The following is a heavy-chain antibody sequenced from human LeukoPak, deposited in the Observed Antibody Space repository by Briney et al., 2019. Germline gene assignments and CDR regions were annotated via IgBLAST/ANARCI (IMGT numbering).Heavy chain of an antibody. CDR1: GFTFSSYA. V-gene: IGHV3-23*01. CDR3: AKGRSLLPRGRDR. J-gene: IGHJ4*02. CDR2: ISGSGGTT. Sequence: GGSLRLSCAASGFTFSSYAMSWVRQAPGKGLEWVSAISGSGGTTYYADSVKGRFTISRDNSKNTVYLQMNSLRGGEPATNYCAKGRSLLPRGRDRWGQGALVTVSS. D-gene: IGHD2-21*02.